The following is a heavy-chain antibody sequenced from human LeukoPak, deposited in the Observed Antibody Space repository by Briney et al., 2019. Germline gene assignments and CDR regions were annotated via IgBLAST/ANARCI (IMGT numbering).Heavy chain of an antibody. CDR1: GGSISSYY. D-gene: IGHD3-22*01. CDR2: IYYSGST. Sequence: SETLSLTCTVSGGSISSYYWSWIRQPPGKGLEWIGYIYYSGSTYYNPSLKSRVTISVDRSKNQFSLKLGSVTAADTAVYYCARGWISYYYDSSGYPNAFDIWGQGTMVTVSS. CDR3: ARGWISYYYDSSGYPNAFDI. J-gene: IGHJ3*02. V-gene: IGHV4-59*12.